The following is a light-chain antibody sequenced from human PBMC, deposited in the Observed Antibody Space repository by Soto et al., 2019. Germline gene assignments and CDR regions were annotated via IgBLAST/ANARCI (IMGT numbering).Light chain of an antibody. Sequence: QSVLTHPPSLSGAPGQRVSLSCTGSTSNIGAPYDVHWYQHLPGTAPKLLIYGDNNRPSGVPDRFSGSKSGTSASLAITRLQAEDEADYYCQSYDISLHNYVFGTGTKVTV. CDR3: QSYDISLHNYV. J-gene: IGLJ1*01. V-gene: IGLV1-40*01. CDR1: TSNIGAPYD. CDR2: GDN.